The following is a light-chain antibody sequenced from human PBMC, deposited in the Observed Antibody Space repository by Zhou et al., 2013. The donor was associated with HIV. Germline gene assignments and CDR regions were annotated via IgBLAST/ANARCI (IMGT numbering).Light chain of an antibody. CDR3: QQRSNWPL. CDR2: DAS. Sequence: EIVLTQSPDTLSLSPGETVTLSCRASKSVSNSYLAWYQQKPGQSPRLLIYDASNRATGIPARFSGSGSGTDFTLTISSLEPEDFAVYYCQQRSNWPLFGPGTTVDIK. CDR1: KSVSNSY. J-gene: IGKJ3*01. V-gene: IGKV3-11*01.